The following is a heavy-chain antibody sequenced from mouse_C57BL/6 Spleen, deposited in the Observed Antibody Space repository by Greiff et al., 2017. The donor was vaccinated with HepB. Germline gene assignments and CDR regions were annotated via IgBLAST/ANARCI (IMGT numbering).Heavy chain of an antibody. D-gene: IGHD1-1*01. J-gene: IGHJ3*01. CDR1: GFTFSSYA. CDR3: ARAGLLRGFAY. V-gene: IGHV5-4*03. Sequence: EVNVVESGGGLVKPGGSLKLSCAASGFTFSSYAMSWVRQTPEKRLEWVATISDGGSYTYYPDNVKGRFTISRDNAKNNLYLQMSHLKSEDTAMYYCARAGLLRGFAYWGQGTLVTVSA. CDR2: ISDGGSYT.